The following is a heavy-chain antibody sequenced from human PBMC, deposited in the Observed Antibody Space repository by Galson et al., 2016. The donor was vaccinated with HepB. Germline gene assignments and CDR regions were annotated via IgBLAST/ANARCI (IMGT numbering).Heavy chain of an antibody. CDR2: IKPDGSEK. J-gene: IGHJ6*02. CDR3: AKDLGFLEWLFFDSYYYYDMDV. CDR1: GFTFSTYW. D-gene: IGHD3-3*01. V-gene: IGHV3-7*03. Sequence: SLRLSCAASGFTFSTYWMSWVRQAPGKGLEWVANIKPDGSEKYYVDSVKGRFTISRDTAKSSLYLQMNSLRAEDTAVYYCAKDLGFLEWLFFDSYYYYDMDVWGQGTTVTVSS.